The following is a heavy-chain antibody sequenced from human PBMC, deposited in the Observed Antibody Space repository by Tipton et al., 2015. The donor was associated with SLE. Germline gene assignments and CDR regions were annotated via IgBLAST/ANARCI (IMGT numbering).Heavy chain of an antibody. J-gene: IGHJ3*02. CDR1: GDSIRSYS. CDR2: IYTSGST. Sequence: TLSLTCTVSGDSIRSYSWNWIRQPAGKRLEWIGRIYTSGSTIYNPSLDSRVTMSLDTSQSQVSLTLRSVTSANTAVYYCARHEWGRYTGSNRDRFDMWGQGTVVTVSS. V-gene: IGHV4-4*07. D-gene: IGHD1-26*01. CDR3: ARHEWGRYTGSNRDRFDM.